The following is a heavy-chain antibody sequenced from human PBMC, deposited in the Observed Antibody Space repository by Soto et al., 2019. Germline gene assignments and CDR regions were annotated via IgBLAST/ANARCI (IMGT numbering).Heavy chain of an antibody. Sequence: GGSLRRPCGAFGLSVERYWMHWVRHAPGKGLVWLSRFGGDENYTDYADSVRGRFTISRDIAKNTIYLQMNSLRAEDTAVYYCGKGKELGVVRYGLDACGQAITVTVS. CDR3: GKGKELGVVRYGLDA. CDR2: FGGDENYT. CDR1: GLSVERYW. V-gene: IGHV3-74*01. J-gene: IGHJ6*02. D-gene: IGHD3-3*01.